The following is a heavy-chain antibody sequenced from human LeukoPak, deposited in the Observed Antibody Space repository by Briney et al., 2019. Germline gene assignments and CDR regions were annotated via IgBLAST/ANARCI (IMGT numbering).Heavy chain of an antibody. Sequence: PGGSLRLSCAASGITFTNAWMDWVRQAPGKGLEWVGRIKSRPDGGTTDYAAPVKGRFTISRDDSKNTLYPHMNSLKTGDTALYYCITVSASVTYWGQGTLVTVSS. D-gene: IGHD2-21*02. CDR1: GITFTNAW. J-gene: IGHJ4*02. V-gene: IGHV3-15*01. CDR2: IKSRPDGGTT. CDR3: ITVSASVTY.